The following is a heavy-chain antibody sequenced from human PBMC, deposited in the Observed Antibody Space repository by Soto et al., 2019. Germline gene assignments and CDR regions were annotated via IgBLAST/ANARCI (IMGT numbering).Heavy chain of an antibody. CDR3: GTRVGAIGRDF. Sequence: GGSLRLSCAASGVTFSNACMHWVRQAPGKGLEWVGVIKTETDGGTRDYAAPVKGRFTISRDDSKSMVVLLMDSLTTEDTALYYCGTRVGAIGRDFWGRGSLVTVSS. V-gene: IGHV3-15*07. CDR1: GVTFSNAC. D-gene: IGHD1-26*01. CDR2: IKTETDGGTR. J-gene: IGHJ4*02.